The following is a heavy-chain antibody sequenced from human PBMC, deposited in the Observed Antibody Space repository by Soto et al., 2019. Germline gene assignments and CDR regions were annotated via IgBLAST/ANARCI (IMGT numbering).Heavy chain of an antibody. J-gene: IGHJ6*02. Sequence: QVQLVQSGAEMKEPGSSVKVSCKTSGGTFSSSDISWLRQAPGQGLEWMGGIIPLFRTPDYAQKFQGRVTITADESTSTAYMELSSLRSEDTAVYYCARDNDRLQLGGNYYYILDVWGRGTTITVSS. V-gene: IGHV1-69*12. CDR2: IIPLFRTP. CDR1: GGTFSSSD. CDR3: ARDNDRLQLGGNYYYILDV. D-gene: IGHD4-4*01.